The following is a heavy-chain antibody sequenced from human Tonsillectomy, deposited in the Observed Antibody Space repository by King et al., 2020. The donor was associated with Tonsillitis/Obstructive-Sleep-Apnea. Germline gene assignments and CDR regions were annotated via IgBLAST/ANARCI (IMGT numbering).Heavy chain of an antibody. V-gene: IGHV3-9*01. CDR1: GFTFDDHA. CDR3: AKGPYSNYVGGVDY. CDR2: ISWNSGSL. Sequence: VQLVESGGGLVQPGRSLRLSCAASGFTFDDHAMHWVRQAPGKGLEWVSGISWNSGSLVYADSVEGRFTISRDNAKNSLYLQMNSLRVEDTAFYYCAKGPYSNYVGGVDYWGQGTLVTVSS. D-gene: IGHD4-11*01. J-gene: IGHJ4*02.